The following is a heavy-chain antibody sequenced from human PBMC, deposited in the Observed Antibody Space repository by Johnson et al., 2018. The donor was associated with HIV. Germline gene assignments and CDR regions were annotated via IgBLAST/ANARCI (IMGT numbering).Heavy chain of an antibody. J-gene: IGHJ3*02. Sequence: VQLVESGGGLVQPGKSLRLSCAASGFTFSSYAMSWVRQAPGTGLEWVSGISGSGGSTYYADSVKGRFTISRDNSKNTLYLQMNGLRGEDTAVYYCAKGRPGIGLMSFDIWGQGTMVTVSS. CDR3: AKGRPGIGLMSFDI. V-gene: IGHV3-23*04. CDR1: GFTFSSYA. D-gene: IGHD1-26*01. CDR2: ISGSGGST.